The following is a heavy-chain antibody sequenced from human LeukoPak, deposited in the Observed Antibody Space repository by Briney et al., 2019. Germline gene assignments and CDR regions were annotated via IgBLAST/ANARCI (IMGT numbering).Heavy chain of an antibody. J-gene: IGHJ4*02. Sequence: GGSLRLSCAASGFTFSSYAMSWVRQAPGKGLEWVSAISGSGGSTYYADSVKGRFTISRDNSKNTLYLQMNSLRAEDTAVYYCAKFMGGIAVAGTTIDYWGQGTLVTVSS. CDR1: GFTFSSYA. CDR3: AKFMGGIAVAGTTIDY. V-gene: IGHV3-23*01. CDR2: ISGSGGST. D-gene: IGHD6-19*01.